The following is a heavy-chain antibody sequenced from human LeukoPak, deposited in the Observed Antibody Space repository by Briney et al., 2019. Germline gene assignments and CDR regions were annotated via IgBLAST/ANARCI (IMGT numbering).Heavy chain of an antibody. CDR1: GGSISGYY. Sequence: SETLSLTCTVSGGSISGYYWSWIRQPPGKGLEWIGYIYYTGSTNYSPSLKSRVTISVDTSKNQFSLKLSSVTAADTAVYYCARGNSGSYYGFDYWGQGTLVTVSS. V-gene: IGHV4-59*01. J-gene: IGHJ4*02. D-gene: IGHD1-26*01. CDR3: ARGNSGSYYGFDY. CDR2: IYYTGST.